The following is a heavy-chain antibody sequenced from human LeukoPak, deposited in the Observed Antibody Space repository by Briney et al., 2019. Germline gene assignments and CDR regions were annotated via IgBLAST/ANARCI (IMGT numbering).Heavy chain of an antibody. J-gene: IGHJ4*02. CDR3: ARGDYFGSGSFFDY. Sequence: GGSLRLSCAASGFTFSRYGMHWVRQAPGKGLEWVAAISYDGRNKYYGDPVKGRFTISRDNSKNTLYLQRNSLRAEDTAVYYCARGDYFGSGSFFDYWGQGTLVTVSS. CDR1: GFTFSRYG. D-gene: IGHD3-10*01. V-gene: IGHV3-30*03. CDR2: ISYDGRNK.